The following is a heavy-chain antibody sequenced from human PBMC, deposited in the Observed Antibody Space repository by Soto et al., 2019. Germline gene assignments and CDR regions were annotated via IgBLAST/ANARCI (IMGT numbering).Heavy chain of an antibody. V-gene: IGHV3-23*01. CDR2: ISGSGGST. D-gene: IGHD4-17*01. CDR1: GFTFSSYA. CDR3: AKDPASDYGDLYFDY. Sequence: GGSLRLSCAASGFTFSSYAMSWVRQAPGKGLEWVSAISGSGGSTYYADSVKGRFTISRDNSKTTLYLQMNSLRAEDTAVYYCAKDPASDYGDLYFDYWGQGTLVTVSS. J-gene: IGHJ4*02.